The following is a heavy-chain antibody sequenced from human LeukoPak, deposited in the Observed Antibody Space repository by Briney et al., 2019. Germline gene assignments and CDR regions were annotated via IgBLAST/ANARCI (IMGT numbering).Heavy chain of an antibody. Sequence: GGSLRLSCAASGFTVSSNYMSWVRQAPGKGLEWVSVIYSGGSTYYADSVKGRFTISRDNSKNTLYLQMNSLRAEDTAVYYCANDDSSGSFDYWGQGTLVTVSS. J-gene: IGHJ4*02. D-gene: IGHD3-22*01. CDR1: GFTVSSNY. CDR2: IYSGGST. V-gene: IGHV3-66*01. CDR3: ANDDSSGSFDY.